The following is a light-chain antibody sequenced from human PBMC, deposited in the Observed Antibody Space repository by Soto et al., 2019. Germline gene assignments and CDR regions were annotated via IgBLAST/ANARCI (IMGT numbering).Light chain of an antibody. CDR3: SSFAGSFYWV. Sequence: QSALTQPPSASGSPGQSVTISCTGTSSEVGGYNYVSWYQQHPGKAPKLMIYEVSKRPSGVPDRFSGSKSGNTASLTVSGLQAEDEADYYCSSFAGSFYWVFGGGTQLTVL. J-gene: IGLJ2*01. CDR2: EVS. CDR1: SSEVGGYNY. V-gene: IGLV2-8*01.